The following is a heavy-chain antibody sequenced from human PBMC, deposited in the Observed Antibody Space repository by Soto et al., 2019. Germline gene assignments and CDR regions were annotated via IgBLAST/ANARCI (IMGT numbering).Heavy chain of an antibody. J-gene: IGHJ6*02. CDR1: GYTFTSYA. Sequence: QVQLVQSGAEVKKPGASVKVSCKASGYTFTSYAMHWVRQAPGQRLEWMGWINAGNGNTKYSQKFQGRVTITRDTSASTDYMELSSLRSEDTAVYYCARENVDTAIENPSPYYYYGMDVWGQGTTVTVSS. CDR3: ARENVDTAIENPSPYYYYGMDV. V-gene: IGHV1-3*01. CDR2: INAGNGNT. D-gene: IGHD5-18*01.